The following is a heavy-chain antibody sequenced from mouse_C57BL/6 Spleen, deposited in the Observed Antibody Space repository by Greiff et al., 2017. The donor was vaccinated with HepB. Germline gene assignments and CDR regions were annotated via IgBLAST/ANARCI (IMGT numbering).Heavy chain of an antibody. V-gene: IGHV1-80*01. D-gene: IGHD1-1*01. CDR1: GYAFSSYW. CDR3: ARRTVPSMDY. J-gene: IGHJ4*01. Sequence: QVQLQQSGAELVKPGASVTLSCKASGYAFSSYWLYWVKQRPGKGLEWIGQIFLGDGDTNYNGKFKGKATLTADKSSSTAYMQLSRLTSEDSAVYFCARRTVPSMDYWGQGTSVTVSS. CDR2: IFLGDGDT.